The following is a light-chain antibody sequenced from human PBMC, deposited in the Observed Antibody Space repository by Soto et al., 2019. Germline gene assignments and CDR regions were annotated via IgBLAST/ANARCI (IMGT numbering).Light chain of an antibody. V-gene: IGKV3-11*01. CDR2: DAS. CDR1: QSVSSS. Sequence: EIVLTQSPATPSLSPGERATLSCRASQSVSSSLAWYQQKPGQAPRLLIYDASNRAAGIPARFSGSGSGTDFTLTISSLEPEDFTVYYCQQRSSWPDTFGQGTKLEIK. J-gene: IGKJ2*01. CDR3: QQRSSWPDT.